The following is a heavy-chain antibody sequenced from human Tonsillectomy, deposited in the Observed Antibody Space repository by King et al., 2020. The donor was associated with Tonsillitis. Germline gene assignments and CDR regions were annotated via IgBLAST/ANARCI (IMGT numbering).Heavy chain of an antibody. CDR3: ARHGGDYYDSSGYYSYNWFDP. CDR1: GGSISSSSYY. V-gene: IGHV4-39*01. D-gene: IGHD3-22*01. Sequence: QLQESGPGLVKPSETLSLTCTVSGGSISSSSYYWGWIRQPPGKGLEGIGSIYYSGSTYYNPSLKSRVTLSVDTSKNQFSLKLSSVTAAATAVYYFARHGGDYYDSSGYYSYNWFDPWGQGTLVTVSS. J-gene: IGHJ5*02. CDR2: IYYSGST.